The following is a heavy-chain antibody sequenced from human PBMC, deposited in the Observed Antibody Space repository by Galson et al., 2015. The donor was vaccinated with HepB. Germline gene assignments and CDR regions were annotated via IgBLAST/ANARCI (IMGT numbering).Heavy chain of an antibody. D-gene: IGHD2-2*01. CDR3: ATPLCSSTSCTHSGAFDI. CDR1: GYTLTELS. V-gene: IGHV1-24*01. Sequence: SVKVSCKVSGYTLTELSMHWVRQAPGKGLEWMGGFDPEDGETIYAQKFQGRVTMTEDTSTDTAYMELSSLRSEDTAVYYCATPLCSSTSCTHSGAFDIWGQGTMVTVSS. CDR2: FDPEDGET. J-gene: IGHJ3*02.